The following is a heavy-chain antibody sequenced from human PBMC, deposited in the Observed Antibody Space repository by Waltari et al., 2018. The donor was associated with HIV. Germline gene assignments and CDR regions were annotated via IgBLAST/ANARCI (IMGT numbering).Heavy chain of an antibody. CDR2: IWYDGRKR. D-gene: IGHD4-4*01. CDR1: GFTFNNYG. Sequence: QVQLVESGGGVVQPGGSRRLSCAASGFTFNNYGIHWVRQAPGKGLEWVSFIWYDGRKRYNECSVKGRFTISRDTSKNTVYLQMSSVRAEDTALYYCARDQEFMTTVTPLAYWGQGTPVTVSS. CDR3: ARDQEFMTTVTPLAY. V-gene: IGHV3-33*01. J-gene: IGHJ4*02.